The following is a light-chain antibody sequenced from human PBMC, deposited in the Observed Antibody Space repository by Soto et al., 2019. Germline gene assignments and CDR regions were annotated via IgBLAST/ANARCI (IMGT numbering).Light chain of an antibody. V-gene: IGLV1-47*02. CDR1: NSNIGNNF. CDR3: AAWDDSLSGVV. CDR2: SHN. J-gene: IGLJ2*01. Sequence: LTQPPSTSGTPGQRVTISCSGSNSNIGNNFVFWYQHLPGTAPKLLIYSHNQRPSGVPDRFSGSTSGTSASLAISGLRSEDEADYYCAAWDDSLSGVVFGGGTKVTVL.